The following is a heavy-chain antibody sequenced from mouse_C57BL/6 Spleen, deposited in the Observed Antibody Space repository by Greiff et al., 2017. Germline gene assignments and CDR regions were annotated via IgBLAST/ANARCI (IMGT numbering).Heavy chain of an antibody. CDR3: ARPLYYYGSSYVSAMDY. V-gene: IGHV5-17*01. J-gene: IGHJ4*01. Sequence: VKLVESGGGLVKPGGSLKLSCAASGFTFSDYGMHWVRQAPEKGLEWVAYISSGSSTIYYADTVKGRFTISRDNAKNTLFLQMTSLRSEDTAMYYCARPLYYYGSSYVSAMDYWGQGTSVTVSS. D-gene: IGHD1-1*01. CDR2: ISSGSSTI. CDR1: GFTFSDYG.